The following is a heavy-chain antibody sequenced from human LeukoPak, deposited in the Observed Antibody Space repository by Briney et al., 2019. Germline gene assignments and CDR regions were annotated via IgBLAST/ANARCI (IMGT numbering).Heavy chain of an antibody. CDR1: GFTFSSYS. CDR3: ARGDSSSGFDY. D-gene: IGHD6-13*01. CDR2: ISSGSSPI. J-gene: IGHJ4*02. V-gene: IGHV3-48*04. Sequence: GWSLRLSCAASGFTFSSYSMNWVRQAQGKGLKWVSYISSGSSPIYYADSVKGRFTISRDNAKDSLYLQMNSLRADDTAVYYCARGDSSSGFDYWGQGTLVTVSS.